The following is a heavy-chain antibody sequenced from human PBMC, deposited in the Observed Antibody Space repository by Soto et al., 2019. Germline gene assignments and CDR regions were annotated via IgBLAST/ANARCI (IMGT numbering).Heavy chain of an antibody. D-gene: IGHD6-19*01. Sequence: PVGSLRLSCAAAGFTFSGFWMNFVRQAPGKGLEWVAIIEEDGSEKYYVDSVKGRFTISRDNANKSLYLQMDSLRVEDTAVYYCVRGSGFLLEQWGPRTTVT. CDR3: VRGSGFLLEQ. CDR2: IEEDGSEK. CDR1: GFTFSGFW. J-gene: IGHJ4*02. V-gene: IGHV3-7*01.